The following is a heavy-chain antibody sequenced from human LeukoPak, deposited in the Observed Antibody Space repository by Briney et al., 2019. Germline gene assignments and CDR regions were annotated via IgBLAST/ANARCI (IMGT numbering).Heavy chain of an antibody. V-gene: IGHV1-2*02. CDR1: GYTFTGYY. J-gene: IGHJ6*03. CDR3: ARDTDGRYYMDV. Sequence: GASVKVSCTASGYTFTGYYMHWVRQAPGQGLEWMGWINPNSGGTNYAQKFQGRVTMTRDTSISTAYMELSRLRSDDTAVYYCARDTDGRYYMDVWGKGTTVTISS. D-gene: IGHD1-26*01. CDR2: INPNSGGT.